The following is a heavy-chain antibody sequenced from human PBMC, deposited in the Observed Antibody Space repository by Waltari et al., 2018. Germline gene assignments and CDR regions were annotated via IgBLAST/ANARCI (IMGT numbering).Heavy chain of an antibody. D-gene: IGHD6-19*01. CDR2: FDPEDGET. V-gene: IGHV1-24*01. CDR1: GYTLTELS. J-gene: IGHJ4*02. Sequence: QVQLVQSGAEVKKPGASVKVSCKVSGYTLTELSMHWVRQAPGKGLEWMGGFDPEDGETIYAQKFQGRVTMTEDTSTDTAYMELSSLRSEDTAVYYCATFNGPSPALIAMAGSWGQGTLVTVSS. CDR3: ATFNGPSPALIAMAGS.